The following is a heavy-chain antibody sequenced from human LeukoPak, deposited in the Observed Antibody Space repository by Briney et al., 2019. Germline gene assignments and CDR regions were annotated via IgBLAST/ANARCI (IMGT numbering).Heavy chain of an antibody. Sequence: GGSLRLSCAASAFTFSSYAMHWVRQAPGKGLEYVSAISGDGGNTFYANSVKGRFTISRDNSKNTLYLQMNSLRAEDTAVYYCARVGFDENRDAFDIWGQGTMVTVSS. CDR3: ARVGFDENRDAFDI. V-gene: IGHV3-64*01. D-gene: IGHD2/OR15-2a*01. CDR2: ISGDGGNT. J-gene: IGHJ3*02. CDR1: AFTFSSYA.